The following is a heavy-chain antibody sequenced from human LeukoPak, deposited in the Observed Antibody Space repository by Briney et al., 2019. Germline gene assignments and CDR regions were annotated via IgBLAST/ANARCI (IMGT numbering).Heavy chain of an antibody. CDR3: ARQKAVVVVAATPDEDYGDYVDYYYYMDV. CDR2: IKEDGSEK. J-gene: IGHJ6*03. CDR1: GFTFSRYW. Sequence: GGSLRLSCAASGFTFSRYWMSWVRQAPGKGLEWVANIKEDGSEKYYVDSVKDRLTISRDNAKNSLSLQIKSLRAEDTAVYYCARQKAVVVVAATPDEDYGDYVDYYYYMDVWGKGTTVTVSS. V-gene: IGHV3-7*01. D-gene: IGHD2-15*01.